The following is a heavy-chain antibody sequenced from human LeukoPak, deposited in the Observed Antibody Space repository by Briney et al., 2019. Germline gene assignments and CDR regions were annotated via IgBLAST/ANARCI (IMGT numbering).Heavy chain of an antibody. CDR1: GFTFSSYG. J-gene: IGHJ2*01. Sequence: PGGSLRLSCAASGFTFSSYGMSWVRQAPGKGLEWVSAISGSGGSTYYADSVKGRFTISRDNAKNTLYLQMNSLRAEDTAVYYCARDLCSGGSCFDLWGRGTLVTVSS. V-gene: IGHV3-23*01. CDR3: ARDLCSGGSCFDL. CDR2: ISGSGGST. D-gene: IGHD2-15*01.